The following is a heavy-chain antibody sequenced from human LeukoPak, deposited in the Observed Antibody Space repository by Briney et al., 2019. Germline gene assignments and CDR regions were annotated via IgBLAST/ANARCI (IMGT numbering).Heavy chain of an antibody. CDR2: ISSSGSTI. CDR1: GFTFSDYY. Sequence: GGSLRLSCAASGFTFSDYYMSWIRQAPGKGLEWVSYISSSGSTIYYADSVKGRFTISRDNAKNSLYLQMNSLRAEDTAVYYCARIITIFGVVTRAFYYMDVWGKGTTVTVSS. D-gene: IGHD3-3*01. J-gene: IGHJ6*03. V-gene: IGHV3-11*04. CDR3: ARIITIFGVVTRAFYYMDV.